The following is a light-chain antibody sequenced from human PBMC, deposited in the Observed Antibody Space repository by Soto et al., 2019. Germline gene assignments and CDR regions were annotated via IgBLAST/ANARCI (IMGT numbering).Light chain of an antibody. J-gene: IGLJ1*01. CDR1: NSNIGAGYD. CDR2: GNS. CDR3: QSYDSSLSRSV. Sequence: QSVLTQPPSWSGAPGQRVTISCTGSNSNIGAGYDVHWYQQLPGTAPKLLIYGNSNRPSGVPDRFSGSKSVTSASLAITGLQAEDEADYYCQSYDSSLSRSVFGTRTKVTVL. V-gene: IGLV1-40*01.